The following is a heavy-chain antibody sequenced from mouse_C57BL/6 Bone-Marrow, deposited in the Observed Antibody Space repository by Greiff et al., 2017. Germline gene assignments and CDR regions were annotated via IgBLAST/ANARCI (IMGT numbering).Heavy chain of an antibody. CDR2: IYPGDGDT. CDR3: ARAPTGTSWYFAV. Sequence: VQLQQSGAELVKPGASVKISCKASGYAFSSYWMNWVKQRPGKGLEWIGQIYPGDGDTNYNGKFKGKATLTADKSSSTAYMQLSSLTSEDSAVYLCARAPTGTSWYFAVWGTGTTVTVSA. CDR1: GYAFSSYW. D-gene: IGHD4-1*02. V-gene: IGHV1-80*01. J-gene: IGHJ1*03.